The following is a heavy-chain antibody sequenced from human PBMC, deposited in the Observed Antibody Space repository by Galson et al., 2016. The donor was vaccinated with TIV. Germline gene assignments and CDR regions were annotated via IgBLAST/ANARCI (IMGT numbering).Heavy chain of an antibody. CDR3: ATLAIRA. CDR2: IDPKDGET. J-gene: IGHJ5*02. V-gene: IGHV1-69-2*01. CDR1: GYTFTDYY. Sequence: SCKVSGYTFTDYYLHWVQQAPGKGPEWMGLIDPKDGETIYTEKFQDRVTITADTSTDTAYMELSSLTSDDMAVYYCATLAIRAWGQGTLVTVSS. D-gene: IGHD3-10*01.